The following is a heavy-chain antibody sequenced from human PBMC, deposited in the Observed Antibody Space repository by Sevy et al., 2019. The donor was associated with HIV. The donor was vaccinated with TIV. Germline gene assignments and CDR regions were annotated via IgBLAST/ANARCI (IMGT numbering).Heavy chain of an antibody. V-gene: IGHV3-53*01. CDR2: IYSGGST. Sequence: GGSLRLSCAASGFTVSSNYMSWVRQAPGKGLEWVSVIYSGGSTYYADSVKGRFTISRDNSKNTLYLKMKSLSAEDTAVYYCARYGIAAASFYYWCQGTLVTVSS. CDR3: ARYGIAAASFYY. CDR1: GFTVSSNY. J-gene: IGHJ4*02. D-gene: IGHD6-25*01.